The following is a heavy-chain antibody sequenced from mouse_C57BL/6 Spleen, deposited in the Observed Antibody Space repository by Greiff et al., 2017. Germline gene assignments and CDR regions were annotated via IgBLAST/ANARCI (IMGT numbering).Heavy chain of an antibody. D-gene: IGHD1-1*01. CDR2: INPSSGYT. J-gene: IGHJ2*01. CDR1: GYTFTSYT. CDR3: ARFDYGSSY. V-gene: IGHV1-4*01. Sequence: VKLQESGAELARPGASVKMSCKASGYTFTSYTMHWVKQRPGQGLEWIGYINPSSGYTKYNQKFKDKATLTADKSSSTAYMQLSSLTSEDSAVYYCARFDYGSSYWGQGTTLTVSS.